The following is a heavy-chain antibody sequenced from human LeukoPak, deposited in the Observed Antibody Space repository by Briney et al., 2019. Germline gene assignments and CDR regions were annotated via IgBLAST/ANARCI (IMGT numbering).Heavy chain of an antibody. V-gene: IGHV1-18*01. CDR1: GYTFTNLG. D-gene: IGHD2-15*01. Sequence: ASVKVSCKASGYTFTNLGISWVRQAPGQGLEWMGWISAYNGNTNYAQKLQGRVTMTTDTSTSTAYMELRSLRSDDTAVYYCARDIVVVVAANGLDYWGQGTLVTVSS. CDR3: ARDIVVVVAANGLDY. J-gene: IGHJ4*02. CDR2: ISAYNGNT.